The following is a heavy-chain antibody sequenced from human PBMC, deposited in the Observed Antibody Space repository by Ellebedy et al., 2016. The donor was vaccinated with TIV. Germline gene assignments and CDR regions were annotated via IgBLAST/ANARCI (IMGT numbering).Heavy chain of an antibody. CDR3: AKDRTSGDGYWVFDS. V-gene: IGHV3-23*01. CDR2: IVGSGA. CDR1: GFTFSPSA. Sequence: PGGSLRLSCAASGFTFSPSAMAWVRQAPGKGLEWVSGIVGSGAEKYADSVKGRFTISRDNSKRKVDLKMRSVRAEDTAVYFCAKDRTSGDGYWVFDSWGQGTMVSVSS. D-gene: IGHD2-21*02. J-gene: IGHJ4*02.